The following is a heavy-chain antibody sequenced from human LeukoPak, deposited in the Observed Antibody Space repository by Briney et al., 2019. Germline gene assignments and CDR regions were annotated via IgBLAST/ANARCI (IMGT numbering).Heavy chain of an antibody. J-gene: IGHJ3*02. V-gene: IGHV3-66*01. CDR2: IYSGGST. D-gene: IGHD3-22*01. Sequence: GGSLRLSCAASGFTVSSNYMSWVRQAPGKGLEWVSVIYSGGSTYYADSVKGRFTISRDNSKNTLYLQMNSLRAEDTAVYYCARGSEYYDSSGYQKDAFDIWGQGTMVTVSS. CDR3: ARGSEYYDSSGYQKDAFDI. CDR1: GFTVSSNY.